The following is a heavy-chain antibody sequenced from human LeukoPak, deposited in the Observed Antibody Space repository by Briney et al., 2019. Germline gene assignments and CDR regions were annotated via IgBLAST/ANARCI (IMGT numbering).Heavy chain of an antibody. D-gene: IGHD4-17*01. CDR1: GFTFNNYG. V-gene: IGHV3-30*02. CDR3: AKPMTTVTPFDY. J-gene: IGHJ4*02. CDR2: IRYDGSNK. Sequence: PGGSLRLSCAASGFTFNNYGMHWVRQAPGKGLEWVAFIRYDGSNKYYAESVEGRFTISRDDSKNTLYLQMKSLRAEDTAVYYCAKPMTTVTPFDYWGQGTLVTVSS.